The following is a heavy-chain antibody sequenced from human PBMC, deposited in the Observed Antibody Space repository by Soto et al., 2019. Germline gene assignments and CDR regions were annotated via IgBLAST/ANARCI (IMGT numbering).Heavy chain of an antibody. V-gene: IGHV3-30-3*01. CDR1: GFTFSSYA. Sequence: PGGSLRLSCAASGFTFSSYAMHWVRQAPGKGLEWVAVISYDGSNKYYADSVKGRFTISRDNSKNTLYLQMNSLRAEDTAVYYCASADETAGWGMDVWGQGTTVTVSS. CDR2: ISYDGSNK. CDR3: ASADETAGWGMDV. J-gene: IGHJ6*02. D-gene: IGHD2-21*02.